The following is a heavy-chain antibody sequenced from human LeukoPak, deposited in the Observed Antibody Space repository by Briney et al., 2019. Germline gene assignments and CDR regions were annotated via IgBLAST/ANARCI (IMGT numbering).Heavy chain of an antibody. CDR1: GGSISSSSYY. Sequence: SETLCLTCTASGGSISSSSYYWGWIRQPPGKGLEWIGSIYYSGSTYYNPSLKSLVTISVDTSKYQFSLKLSSVTAADTAVYYCARVTYYYDSSGPYYFDYWGQGTLVTVSS. CDR2: IYYSGST. V-gene: IGHV4-39*07. D-gene: IGHD3-22*01. J-gene: IGHJ4*02. CDR3: ARVTYYYDSSGPYYFDY.